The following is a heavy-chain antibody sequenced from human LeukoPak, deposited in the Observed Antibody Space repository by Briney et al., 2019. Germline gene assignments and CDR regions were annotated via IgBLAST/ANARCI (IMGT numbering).Heavy chain of an antibody. Sequence: GGSLRLSCAASGFPFSSYWMSWVRQAPGKGLEWVANIKQGESEKYYVDSVKGRFTISRDNAKNSLYLQMNSLRAEDTAMYYCARAPIVVVPTRSPTYFDFWGQGALVTVSS. J-gene: IGHJ4*02. CDR2: IKQGESEK. CDR1: GFPFSSYW. V-gene: IGHV3-7*01. CDR3: ARAPIVVVPTRSPTYFDF. D-gene: IGHD2-2*01.